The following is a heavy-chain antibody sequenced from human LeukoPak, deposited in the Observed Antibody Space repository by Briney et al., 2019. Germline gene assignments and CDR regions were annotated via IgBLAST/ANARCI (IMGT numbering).Heavy chain of an antibody. Sequence: GGSLRLSCAASGFSFSSYWMTWVRQAPGKGLEWVANIKQDGSAKYYIDSVKGRFTISRDNAQNSVYLQMNSLRVEDTAVYYCANSPAGTPADYWGQGTLVTVPS. CDR3: ANSPAGTPADY. CDR1: GFSFSSYW. V-gene: IGHV3-7*01. D-gene: IGHD6-19*01. CDR2: IKQDGSAK. J-gene: IGHJ4*02.